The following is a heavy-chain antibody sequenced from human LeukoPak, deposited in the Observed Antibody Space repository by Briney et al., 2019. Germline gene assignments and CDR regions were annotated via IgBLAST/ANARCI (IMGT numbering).Heavy chain of an antibody. V-gene: IGHV1-18*01. Sequence: ASVKVSCKASGYTFTSYGISWVRQAPGQGVEGMGWISAYNGKTNYAQKLQGRVTMTTDTSTSTAYMELRSLRSDDTAVYYCARDQGDIVVVTAIYYYYYGMDVWGQGTTVTVSS. CDR1: GYTFTSYG. J-gene: IGHJ6*02. CDR3: ARDQGDIVVVTAIYYYYYGMDV. CDR2: ISAYNGKT. D-gene: IGHD2-21*02.